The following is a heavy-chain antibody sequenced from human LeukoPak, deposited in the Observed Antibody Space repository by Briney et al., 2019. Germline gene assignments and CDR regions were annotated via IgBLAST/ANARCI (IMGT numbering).Heavy chain of an antibody. V-gene: IGHV3-30-3*01. CDR1: GFTFSSYA. Sequence: PGGSLRLSCAASGFTFSSYAMHWVRQAPGKGLEWVAVISYDGSNKYYADSVKGRFTISRDNSKNTLYLQMNSLRAEDTAVYYCARAAAPTIAAAENDYWGQGTLVTVSS. CDR2: ISYDGSNK. D-gene: IGHD6-13*01. CDR3: ARAAAPTIAAAENDY. J-gene: IGHJ4*02.